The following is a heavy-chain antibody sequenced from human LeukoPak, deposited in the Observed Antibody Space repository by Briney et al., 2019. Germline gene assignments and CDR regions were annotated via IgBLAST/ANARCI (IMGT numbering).Heavy chain of an antibody. J-gene: IGHJ4*02. CDR3: ANIDTSNYFDY. D-gene: IGHD3-9*01. CDR1: GYTFTSYA. CDR2: INPNSGGT. Sequence: ASVKVSCKASGYTFTSYAMNWVRQAPGQGLEWMGWINPNSGGTNYAQKFQGRVTMTRDTSISTAYMELSRLTSDDTAVYYCANIDTSNYFDYWGQGTLVTVSS. V-gene: IGHV1-2*02.